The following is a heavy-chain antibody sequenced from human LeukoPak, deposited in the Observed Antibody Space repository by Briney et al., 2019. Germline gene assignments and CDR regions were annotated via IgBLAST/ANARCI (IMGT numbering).Heavy chain of an antibody. J-gene: IGHJ6*02. CDR1: GYTFTSYA. CDR2: INGGLENT. Sequence: ASVKVSCKASGYTFTSYAMHWVRQAPGQSLEWMGQINGGLENTKYSQKFQGRVTITRDIAATTAYLELSSLRSEDTAVYFCARAEVLESFGHNKHCMDVWGQGTTVTVSS. D-gene: IGHD3-16*01. V-gene: IGHV1-3*01. CDR3: ARAEVLESFGHNKHCMDV.